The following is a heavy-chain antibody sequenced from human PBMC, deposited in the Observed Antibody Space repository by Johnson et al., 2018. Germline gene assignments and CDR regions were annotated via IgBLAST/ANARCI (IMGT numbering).Heavy chain of an antibody. D-gene: IGHD3-22*01. CDR1: GFSFSNYG. CDR3: ARSGIYYESGGYYDTYSGMNV. CDR2: IWYDGSNK. Sequence: QVQLVQSGGGVVQPGRSLRLSCAASGFSFSNYGMHWVRQAPGKGLEWVAVIWYDGSNKYYGYSVRGRFTISRDKSKNTLYLQMSSLRAEDTAVYFCARSGIYYESGGYYDTYSGMNVWGQGTTVTVSS. V-gene: IGHV3-33*01. J-gene: IGHJ6*02.